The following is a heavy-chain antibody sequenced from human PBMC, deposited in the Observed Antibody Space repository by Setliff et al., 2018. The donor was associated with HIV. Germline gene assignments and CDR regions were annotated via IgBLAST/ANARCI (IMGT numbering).Heavy chain of an antibody. Sequence: SEPLSLTCTVSGDSINSGNYYWSWIRQHPGKGLEWIGYIYYSGSTYYSPSLKSRVTISEDTSKNQFSLKMSSVTAADTAVYYCATSPAGEILGSRPFYFDYWGQGTLVTVSS. J-gene: IGHJ4*02. CDR2: IYYSGST. V-gene: IGHV4-31*03. CDR1: GDSINSGNYY. D-gene: IGHD3-10*01. CDR3: ATSPAGEILGSRPFYFDY.